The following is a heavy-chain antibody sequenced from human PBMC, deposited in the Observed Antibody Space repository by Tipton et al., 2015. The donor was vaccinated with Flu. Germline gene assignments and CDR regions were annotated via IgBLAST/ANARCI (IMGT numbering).Heavy chain of an antibody. J-gene: IGHJ5*02. V-gene: IGHV4-61*02. Sequence: TLSLTCTVSGGSISSGSYYWSWIRQPAGKGLEWIGRMYTSGSTNYNPSLKSRVTISVDTSKNQFSLKLTSVTAADTAVYYCARRDFSNYVSDPKNWFDRWGQGILVTVSS. CDR1: GGSISSGSYY. CDR2: MYTSGST. CDR3: ARRDFSNYVSDPKNWFDR. D-gene: IGHD4-11*01.